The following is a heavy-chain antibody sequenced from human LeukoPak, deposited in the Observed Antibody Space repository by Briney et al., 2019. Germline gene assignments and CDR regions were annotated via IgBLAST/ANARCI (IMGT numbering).Heavy chain of an antibody. D-gene: IGHD4-17*01. CDR2: IKQDGSEK. CDR1: GFTFSSYW. Sequence: GGSLRLSCAASGFTFSSYWMSWVRQAPGKGLEWVANIKQDGSEKYYVDSVKGRFNNSRDNAKNSLYLQMNSLRAEDTAVYYCARDRTITVTTPYYYYGMDVWGQGTTVTVSS. V-gene: IGHV3-7*01. J-gene: IGHJ6*02. CDR3: ARDRTITVTTPYYYYGMDV.